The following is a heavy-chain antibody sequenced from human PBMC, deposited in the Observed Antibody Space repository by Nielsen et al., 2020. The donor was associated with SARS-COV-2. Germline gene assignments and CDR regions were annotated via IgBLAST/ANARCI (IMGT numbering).Heavy chain of an antibody. CDR3: ARDGQTYYDFWSGYYPGDY. CDR1: GGSFSGYY. V-gene: IGHV4-34*01. J-gene: IGHJ4*02. Sequence: SETLSLTCAVYGGSFSGYYWSWIRQPPGKGLEWIGEINHSGSTNYNPSLKSRVTISVDTSKNQFSLKLSSVTAADTAVYYCARDGQTYYDFWSGYYPGDYWGQGTLVTVSS. CDR2: INHSGST. D-gene: IGHD3-3*01.